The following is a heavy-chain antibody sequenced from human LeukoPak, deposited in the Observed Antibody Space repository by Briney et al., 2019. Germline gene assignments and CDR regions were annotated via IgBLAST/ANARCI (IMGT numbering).Heavy chain of an antibody. CDR1: GFTFSDYY. J-gene: IGHJ4*02. D-gene: IGHD3-3*01. V-gene: IGHV4-34*01. CDR3: ARARSGYPNDY. CDR2: INHSGST. Sequence: LRLSCAATGFTFSDYYMSWIRQPPGKGLEWIGEINHSGSTNYNPSLKSRVTISVDTSKNQFSLELSSVTAADTAVYYCARARSGYPNDYWGQGTLVTVSS.